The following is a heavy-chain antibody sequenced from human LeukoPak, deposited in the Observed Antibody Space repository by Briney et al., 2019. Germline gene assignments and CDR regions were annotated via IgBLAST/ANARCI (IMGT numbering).Heavy chain of an antibody. CDR1: GFSFSSYW. V-gene: IGHV3-7*03. Sequence: PGGSLRLSCAASGFSFSSYWMSWVRQAPGKGLEWVASIKQDGTETHYVDSVEGRFTISKDNAKNSLYLQLNSLRAEDTAVYYCAREDHSNYEYWGQGTLVTVPS. CDR3: AREDHSNYEY. J-gene: IGHJ4*02. CDR2: IKQDGTET. D-gene: IGHD4-11*01.